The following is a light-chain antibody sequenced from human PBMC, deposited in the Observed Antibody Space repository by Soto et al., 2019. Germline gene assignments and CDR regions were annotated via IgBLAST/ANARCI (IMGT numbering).Light chain of an antibody. J-gene: IGKJ2*01. Sequence: DIVMTQSPDSLAVSLGERATINCKSSQSVLYSSNNKNYLAWYQKKPGQPPKVLLYWASTRESGVPDRFSGSGSGTDFTLTISSLQAEDVAVYYCQQYYSTPRTFGQGTKLEIK. CDR1: QSVLYSSNNKNY. CDR2: WAS. V-gene: IGKV4-1*01. CDR3: QQYYSTPRT.